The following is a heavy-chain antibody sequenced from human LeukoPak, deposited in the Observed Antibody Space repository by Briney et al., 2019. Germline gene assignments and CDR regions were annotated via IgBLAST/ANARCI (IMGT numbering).Heavy chain of an antibody. CDR2: IYRDGNT. D-gene: IGHD2-2*02. Sequence: PGGSLRLSCAASGFSLSVNYMTWVRQSPGKGLEWLSNIYRDGNTYYADSVNGRFSISRDDYKNTLYLEMNSLRAEDTALYYGARYTFRAVDIWGQGSMVTVSS. CDR3: ARYTFRAVDI. J-gene: IGHJ3*02. V-gene: IGHV3-53*01. CDR1: GFSLSVNY.